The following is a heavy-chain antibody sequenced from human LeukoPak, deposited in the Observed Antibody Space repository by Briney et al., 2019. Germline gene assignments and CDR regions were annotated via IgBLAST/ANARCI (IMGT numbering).Heavy chain of an antibody. CDR2: ISFDGSHQ. V-gene: IGHV3-30*04. CDR1: GFTFRSYS. CDR3: ATPLIFISSTTYYNYFEY. D-gene: IGHD2-2*01. J-gene: IGHJ4*02. Sequence: GGSLRLSCVASGFTFRSYSLHWVRQAPGKGLEWVAVISFDGSHQYFADSVKGRFTISRDNSNNTLYLQMNSLRAEDTAVYYCATPLIFISSTTYYNYFEYWGQGALVTVSS.